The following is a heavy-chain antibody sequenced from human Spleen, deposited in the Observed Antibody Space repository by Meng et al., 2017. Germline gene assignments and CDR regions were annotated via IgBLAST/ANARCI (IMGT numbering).Heavy chain of an antibody. J-gene: IGHJ4*02. CDR1: GFSFGDAW. Sequence: GESLKISCEASGFSFGDAWMSWVRQSPGKGLECVGRIKSKPDGETIDYAAPVKGRFTISRDDSKNTVYLQMNSLKTEDTAVYYCSGHIDYWGQGTLVTVSS. CDR2: IKSKPDGETI. D-gene: IGHD5-12*01. CDR3: SGHIDY. V-gene: IGHV3-15*01.